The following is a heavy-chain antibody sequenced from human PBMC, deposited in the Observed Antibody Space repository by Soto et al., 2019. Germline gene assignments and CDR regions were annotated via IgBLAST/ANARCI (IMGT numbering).Heavy chain of an antibody. V-gene: IGHV3-48*02. J-gene: IGHJ4*02. Sequence: VGSLSLSCAASGFTFSNYWMSWVRQAPGKGLEWVSYISSSSYTIKYADAVEVRFTVSRDNGKKSLYLQMNSLRDEDTAVYFCAREISLSARSYFDYWGQGTLVTVSS. CDR1: GFTFSNYW. CDR2: ISSSSYTI. CDR3: AREISLSARSYFDY.